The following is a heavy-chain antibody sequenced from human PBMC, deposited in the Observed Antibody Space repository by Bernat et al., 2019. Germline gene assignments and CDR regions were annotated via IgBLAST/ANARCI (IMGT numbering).Heavy chain of an antibody. CDR3: ARGDGDYSIRYFDL. J-gene: IGHJ2*01. CDR2: INHSGST. Sequence: QVQLEQWGAGLFKPSETLSLTCSVYGGSFSGYYWSWIRQPPGKGLEWIGEINHSGSTNYNPSLKSRVTISVDTSKNQFSLRLTSVTAADTAVYYCARGDGDYSIRYFDLWGRGTLVTVSS. CDR1: GGSFSGYY. V-gene: IGHV4-34*01. D-gene: IGHD4-17*01.